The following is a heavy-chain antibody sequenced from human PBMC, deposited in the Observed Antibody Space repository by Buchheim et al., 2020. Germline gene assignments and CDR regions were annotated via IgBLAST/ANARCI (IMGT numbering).Heavy chain of an antibody. Sequence: QVQLVESGGGVVQPGRSLRLSCAASGFTFSSYGMHWVRQAPGKGLEWVAVISYDGSNKYYVDSVKGRFTISRDNSKNTLYLQMNSLRAEDTAVYYCAKDWVEEDIVVVPAAIGLLYYYGMDVWGQGTT. CDR3: AKDWVEEDIVVVPAAIGLLYYYGMDV. D-gene: IGHD2-2*02. V-gene: IGHV3-30*18. CDR2: ISYDGSNK. CDR1: GFTFSSYG. J-gene: IGHJ6*02.